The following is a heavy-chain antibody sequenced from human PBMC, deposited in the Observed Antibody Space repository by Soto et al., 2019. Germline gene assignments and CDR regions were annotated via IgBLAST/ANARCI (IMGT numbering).Heavy chain of an antibody. CDR2: SRNKANSFTT. V-gene: IGHV3-72*01. CDR1: GFTFSDHY. J-gene: IGHJ5*02. D-gene: IGHD3-3*01. Sequence: GGSLRLSCAASGFTFSDHYMDWVRLAPGKGLEWVARSRNKANSFTTEYAASVKGRFIISRDDSKSSLFLQMNSLKTEDTALYYCARGALAVFGVVINNWFDPWGQGTLVTVSS. CDR3: ARGALAVFGVVINNWFDP.